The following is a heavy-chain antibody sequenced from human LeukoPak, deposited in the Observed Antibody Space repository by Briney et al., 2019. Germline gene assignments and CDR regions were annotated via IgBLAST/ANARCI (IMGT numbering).Heavy chain of an antibody. J-gene: IGHJ5*02. D-gene: IGHD6-13*01. CDR2: INHSGST. CDR1: GGSFSGYY. CDR3: ARTIAPSSWSKDLPFDP. Sequence: PSETLSLTCAVYGGSFSGYYWSWIRQPPGKGLDGIGEINHSGSTNYNPSLKSRVTISVDTSKNQFSLKLSSVTAADTAVYYCARTIAPSSWSKDLPFDPWGQGTLVTVSS. V-gene: IGHV4-34*01.